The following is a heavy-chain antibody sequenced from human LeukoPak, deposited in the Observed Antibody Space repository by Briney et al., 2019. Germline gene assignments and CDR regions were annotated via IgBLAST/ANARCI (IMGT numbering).Heavy chain of an antibody. V-gene: IGHV3-11*01. J-gene: IGHJ4*02. Sequence: SGGSLRLSCAASGFTFSDYYLSWIRQAPGKGLEWVSYISSSGNIIYYADSVKGRFTISRDNAKNSLYLQMNSLRAEDTAVYYCARRRYNWNAIDYWGQGTLVTVSS. CDR1: GFTFSDYY. CDR2: ISSSGNII. D-gene: IGHD1-20*01. CDR3: ARRRYNWNAIDY.